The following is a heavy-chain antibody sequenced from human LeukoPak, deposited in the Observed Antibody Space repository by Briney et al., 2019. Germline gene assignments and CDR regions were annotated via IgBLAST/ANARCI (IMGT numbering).Heavy chain of an antibody. V-gene: IGHV1-2*02. Sequence: GASVKVSCKASGYTFTGYYIHWVRQAPGQGLEWMGWTNPNSGDTNYAQNFQGRVTMTRDTSINTAYMDLSSLRSDDTAVYYCARIKWASANDWGQGTLVTVSS. D-gene: IGHD5-12*01. CDR1: GYTFTGYY. CDR2: TNPNSGDT. J-gene: IGHJ4*02. CDR3: ARIKWASAND.